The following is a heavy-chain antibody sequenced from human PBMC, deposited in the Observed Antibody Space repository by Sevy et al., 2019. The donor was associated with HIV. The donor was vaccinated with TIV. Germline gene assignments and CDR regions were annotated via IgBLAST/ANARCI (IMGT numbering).Heavy chain of an antibody. J-gene: IGHJ4*02. CDR1: GFMFSSYG. CDR3: AKVAPGRLTYFNFDN. D-gene: IGHD3-9*01. V-gene: IGHV3-21*06. CDR2: ISGFSSHI. Sequence: GGSLRLSCAASGFMFSSYGVNWVRQAPGKGLEWVSYISGFSSHIYYADSMKGRFTISRDNAKNSLYLQIDSLRAEDTAVYYCAKVAPGRLTYFNFDNWGQGTLVTVSS.